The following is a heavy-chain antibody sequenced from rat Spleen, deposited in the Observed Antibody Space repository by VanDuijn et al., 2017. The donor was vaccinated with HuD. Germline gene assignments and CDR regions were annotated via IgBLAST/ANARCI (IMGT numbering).Heavy chain of an antibody. CDR1: WFSLTSNS. CDR3: ARLTIGS. D-gene: IGHD1-3*01. V-gene: IGHV2-1*01. Sequence: QVQLKESGPGLVQPSQTLSLTCTVSWFSLTSNSVTWVRQFPGKVLEWMGAIWSGGSTDYNSALKSRLSITRDTSKSQVILKMNSLQTEDTAMYFCARLTIGSWGQGVMVTVSS. CDR2: IWSGGST. J-gene: IGHJ2*01.